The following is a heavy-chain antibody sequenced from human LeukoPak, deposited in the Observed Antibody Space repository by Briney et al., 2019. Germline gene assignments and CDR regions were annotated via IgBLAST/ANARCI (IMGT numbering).Heavy chain of an antibody. D-gene: IGHD1-26*01. Sequence: SETLSLTCTVSGGSISSYDWSWIRQPPGKGLEWIGYIYYSGSTNYNPSLKSRVTISVDTSKNQFSLKLSSVTAADTAVYYCARFSGSYFYFDYWGQGTLVTVSS. CDR2: IYYSGST. V-gene: IGHV4-59*01. CDR1: GGSISSYD. CDR3: ARFSGSYFYFDY. J-gene: IGHJ4*02.